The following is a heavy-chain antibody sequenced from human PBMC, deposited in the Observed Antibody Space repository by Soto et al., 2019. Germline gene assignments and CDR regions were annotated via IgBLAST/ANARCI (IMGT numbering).Heavy chain of an antibody. J-gene: IGHJ6*02. CDR2: IWYDGSNK. CDR3: ARGRGYSYGSDGMDV. Sequence: PGGSLRLSCAASGFTFSSYGMHWVRQAPGKGLEWVAVIWYDGSNKYYADSVKGRFTISRDNSKNTLYLQMNSLRAEDTAVYYCARGRGYSYGSDGMDVWGQGTTVTVSS. CDR1: GFTFSSYG. V-gene: IGHV3-33*01. D-gene: IGHD5-18*01.